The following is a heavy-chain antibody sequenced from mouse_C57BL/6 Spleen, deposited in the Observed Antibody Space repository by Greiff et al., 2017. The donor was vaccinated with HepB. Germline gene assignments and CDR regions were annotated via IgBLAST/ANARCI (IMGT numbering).Heavy chain of an antibody. Sequence: EVKVVESGGGLVQPGGSLSLSCAASGFTFTDYYMSWVRQPPGKALEWLGFIRNKANGYTTEYSESVKGRFTISRDNSQSILYLQMNALRAEDSATYYCASLYYDFGYFDVWGTGTTVTVSS. D-gene: IGHD2-4*01. J-gene: IGHJ1*03. CDR2: IRNKANGYTT. CDR3: ASLYYDFGYFDV. V-gene: IGHV7-3*01. CDR1: GFTFTDYY.